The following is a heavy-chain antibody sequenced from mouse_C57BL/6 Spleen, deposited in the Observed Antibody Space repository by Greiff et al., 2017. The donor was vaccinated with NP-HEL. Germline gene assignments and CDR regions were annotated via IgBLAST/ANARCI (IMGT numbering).Heavy chain of an antibody. CDR1: GYTFTNYW. CDR2: IYPGGGYT. J-gene: IGHJ3*01. CDR3: ARWAEFAWFAY. Sequence: VQMQQAGAELVRPGTSVKMACKAAGYTFTNYWIGWAKQRPGHGLEWIGDIYPGGGYTNDNEKFKGKATLTADKPSSTAYMQFSSLTSEDSAIYYCARWAEFAWFAYWGQGTLVTVSA. V-gene: IGHV1-63*01.